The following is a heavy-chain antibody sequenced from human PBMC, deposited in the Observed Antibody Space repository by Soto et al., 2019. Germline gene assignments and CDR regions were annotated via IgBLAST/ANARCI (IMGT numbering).Heavy chain of an antibody. CDR3: ARVASAVIDYYYYMDV. CDR1: GFTFSSYS. Sequence: GGSLRLSCAASGFTFSSYSMNWVRQAPGKGLEWVSSISSSSSYIYYADSVKGRFTISRDNAKNSLYLQMNSLRAEDTAVYYCARVASAVIDYYYYMDVWGKGTTVTVSS. J-gene: IGHJ6*03. D-gene: IGHD4-4*01. CDR2: ISSSSSYI. V-gene: IGHV3-21*01.